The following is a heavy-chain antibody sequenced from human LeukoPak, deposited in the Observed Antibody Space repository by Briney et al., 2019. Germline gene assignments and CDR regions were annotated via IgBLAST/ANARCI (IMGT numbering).Heavy chain of an antibody. CDR2: IYYSGST. V-gene: IGHV4-59*08. CDR3: ATSPYYYGSGSYYKGSY. J-gene: IGHJ4*02. D-gene: IGHD3-10*01. CDR1: GGSISSYY. Sequence: PSETLSLTCTVSGGSISSYYWSWIRQPPGKGLEWIGYIYYSGSTNYNPSLKSRVTISVDTSKNQFSLKLSSVTAADTAVYYCATSPYYYGSGSYYKGSYWGQGTLVTVSS.